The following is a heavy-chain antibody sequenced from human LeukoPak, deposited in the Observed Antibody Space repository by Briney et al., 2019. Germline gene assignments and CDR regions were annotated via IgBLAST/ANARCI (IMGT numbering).Heavy chain of an antibody. CDR1: GYTFTSYA. Sequence: SVKVSCKASGYTFTSYAISWVRQAPGQGLEWMGGIIPIFGTANYAQKFQGRVTITADKSTSTAYMELSSLRSEDTAVYYCAREWLPAITGAFDIWGQGTMVTVSS. J-gene: IGHJ3*02. CDR3: AREWLPAITGAFDI. CDR2: IIPIFGTA. V-gene: IGHV1-69*06. D-gene: IGHD3-22*01.